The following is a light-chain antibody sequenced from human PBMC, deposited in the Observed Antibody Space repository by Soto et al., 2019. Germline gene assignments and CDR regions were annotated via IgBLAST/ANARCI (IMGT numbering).Light chain of an antibody. J-gene: IGKJ4*01. CDR1: QSVTTQ. CDR2: GAS. V-gene: IGKV3-20*01. CDR3: QQYGSSPLA. Sequence: IVLTQSPGTLSLSPGERATLSCRASQSVTTQLAWYQQKPGQAPRLIIHGASSRATGVPDRITGSGSGTDFTLTISRLEPEDFAVYYCQQYGSSPLAFGGGTKVDI.